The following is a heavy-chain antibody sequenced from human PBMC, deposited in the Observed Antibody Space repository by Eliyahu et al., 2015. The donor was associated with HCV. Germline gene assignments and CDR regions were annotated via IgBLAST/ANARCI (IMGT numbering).Heavy chain of an antibody. CDR3: ARGQRYYYGSGSYYNWFDP. J-gene: IGHJ5*02. D-gene: IGHD3-10*01. CDR1: GGSISSGGYS. V-gene: IGHV4-30-2*01. CDR2: IYHSGST. Sequence: QLQLQESGSGLVKPSQTLSLTCAVSGGSISSGGYSWSWIRQPPGKGLEWIGYIYHSGSTYYNPSLKSRVTISVDRSKNQFSLKLSSVTAADTAVYYCARGQRYYYGSGSYYNWFDPWGQGTLVTVSS.